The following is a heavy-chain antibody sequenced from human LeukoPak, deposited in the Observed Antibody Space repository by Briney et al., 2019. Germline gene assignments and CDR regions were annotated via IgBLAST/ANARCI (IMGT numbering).Heavy chain of an antibody. CDR3: AKGPLLWD. Sequence: GGTLRLSCAASGFTFRNYGMSWVRQAPGKGLEWVSSISGSGDNTYYADSVKGRFTISRDNSKNTLYLQMNSLRAEDTAVYYCAKGPLLWDWGQGTLVTVSS. V-gene: IGHV3-23*01. CDR1: GFTFRNYG. D-gene: IGHD2/OR15-2a*01. J-gene: IGHJ4*02. CDR2: ISGSGDNT.